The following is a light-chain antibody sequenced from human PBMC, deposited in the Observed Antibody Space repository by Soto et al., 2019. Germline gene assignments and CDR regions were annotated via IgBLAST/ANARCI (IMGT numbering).Light chain of an antibody. CDR3: QQLNGYFPLT. J-gene: IGKJ4*01. CDR1: QAISNY. Sequence: IQFTQSPSSLSSSVGDRVTVTCLSSQAISNYLAWYQRKPGKAPKLLIHAASTLQSGVPSRFSGSGSGTHFTLTISGLQPEDFATYYCQQLNGYFPLTFGGGTKVDIX. CDR2: AAS. V-gene: IGKV1-9*01.